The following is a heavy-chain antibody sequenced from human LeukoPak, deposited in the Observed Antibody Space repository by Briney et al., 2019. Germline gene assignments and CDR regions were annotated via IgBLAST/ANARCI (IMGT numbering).Heavy chain of an antibody. J-gene: IGHJ3*02. D-gene: IGHD3-16*01. CDR2: INHSGST. Sequence: PSETLSLTCAVYGGSFSGYYWSWIRQPPGKGLEWIGEINHSGSTNYNPSLKSRVTISVDTSKNQFSLKLSSVTAADTAVYYCSTSLGAFDIWGQGTMVNVSS. CDR1: GGSFSGYY. V-gene: IGHV4-34*01. CDR3: STSLGAFDI.